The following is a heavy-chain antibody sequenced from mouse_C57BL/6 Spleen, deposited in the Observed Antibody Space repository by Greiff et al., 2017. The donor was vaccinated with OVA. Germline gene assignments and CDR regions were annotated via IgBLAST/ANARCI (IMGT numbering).Heavy chain of an antibody. J-gene: IGHJ1*03. CDR2: IRSKSNNYAT. CDR1: GFSFNTYA. D-gene: IGHD3-3*01. V-gene: IGHV10-1*01. Sequence: GGGLVQPKGSLKLSCAASGFSFNTYAMNWVRQAPGKGLEWVARIRSKSNNYATYYADSVKDRFTISRDDSESMLYLQMNNLKTEDTAMYYCVRHGDGYFDVWGTGTTVTVSS. CDR3: VRHGDGYFDV.